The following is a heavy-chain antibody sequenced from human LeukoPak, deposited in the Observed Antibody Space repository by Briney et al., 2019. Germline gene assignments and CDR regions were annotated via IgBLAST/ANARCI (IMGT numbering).Heavy chain of an antibody. V-gene: IGHV4-61*02. CDR2: IYTSGST. J-gene: IGHJ5*02. CDR1: SGSISTSNYY. D-gene: IGHD6-19*01. CDR3: ARGAMGWYGWFDP. Sequence: SETLSLTCTVSSGSISTSNYYWSWIRQPAGKGLEWIGRIYTSGSTNYNPSLKSRVTISVDTSKNQFSLKLSSVTAADTAVYYCARGAMGWYGWFDPWGQGTLVTVSS.